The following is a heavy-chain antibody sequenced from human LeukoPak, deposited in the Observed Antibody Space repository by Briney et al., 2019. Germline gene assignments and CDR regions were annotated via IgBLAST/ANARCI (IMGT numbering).Heavy chain of an antibody. CDR1: GGSISSSSYY. Sequence: SENLSLTCTVSGGSISSSSYYWGWIRQPPGKGLEWIGGIYYSGSTYYNPSLKSRVTISVDTSKNQFSLKLSSVTAADTAVYYCAREYSSSSEGWFDPWGQGTLVTVSS. CDR3: AREYSSSSEGWFDP. CDR2: IYYSGST. D-gene: IGHD6-6*01. V-gene: IGHV4-39*07. J-gene: IGHJ5*02.